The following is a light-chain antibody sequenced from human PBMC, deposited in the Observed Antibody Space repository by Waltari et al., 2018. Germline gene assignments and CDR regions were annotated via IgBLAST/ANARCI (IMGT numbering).Light chain of an antibody. V-gene: IGKV1-9*01. CDR2: AAS. J-gene: IGKJ1*01. CDR3: QQLNSYPSWT. Sequence: IQLTQSPSSLSASVGDRVTITCRASQGISSYLAWYQQKPGKPPKLLIYAASTLQSGVPSRFSGSGSGTDFTLTISSLQPEDFATYYCQQLNSYPSWTFGQGTKVEIK. CDR1: QGISSY.